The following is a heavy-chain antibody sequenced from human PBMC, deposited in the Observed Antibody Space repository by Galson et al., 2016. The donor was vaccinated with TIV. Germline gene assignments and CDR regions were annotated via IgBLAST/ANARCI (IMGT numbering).Heavy chain of an antibody. CDR3: VRDIGGYDFDY. J-gene: IGHJ4*02. Sequence: SETLSLTCTVSGGSMRDSYWSWIRQTPGKGLEWIGYVYYTGGTKYNPSLKSRVTISVDTSKNQFSLRLSSVTAADTAMYYCVRDIGGYDFDYWGQGTLVAVSS. D-gene: IGHD5-12*01. V-gene: IGHV4-59*01. CDR2: VYYTGGT. CDR1: GGSMRDSY.